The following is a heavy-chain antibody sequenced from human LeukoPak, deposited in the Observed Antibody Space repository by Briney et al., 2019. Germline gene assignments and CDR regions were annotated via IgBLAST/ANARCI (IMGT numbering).Heavy chain of an antibody. V-gene: IGHV1-18*01. Sequence: ASVKVSCKASGYTFTSYGISWVRQAPGQGLQWMGWISGDNGNTNYAHILQGRVTMTTDTSTSTAYMELRSLTYDDTAVYYCARDRYGVRSGSCDYWGQGTLVTVSS. CDR3: ARDRYGVRSGSCDY. J-gene: IGHJ4*02. D-gene: IGHD1-26*01. CDR1: GYTFTSYG. CDR2: ISGDNGNT.